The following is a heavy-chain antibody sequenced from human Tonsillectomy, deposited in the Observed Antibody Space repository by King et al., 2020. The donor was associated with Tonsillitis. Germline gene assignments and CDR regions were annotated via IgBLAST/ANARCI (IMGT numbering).Heavy chain of an antibody. Sequence: VQLQESGPGLVKPSQILSLSCTVSRGSINSSRYYWSWVRQPAGKGLEWIGRVYSSGSPNYNPSFKSRVTMSVDTSKNQFSLKLNSVTAADTAVYYCARAEVGGSFDSWGQGTLVTVSS. CDR3: ARAEVGGSFDS. CDR1: RGSINSSRYY. D-gene: IGHD2-2*01. CDR2: VYSSGSP. J-gene: IGHJ4*02. V-gene: IGHV4-61*02.